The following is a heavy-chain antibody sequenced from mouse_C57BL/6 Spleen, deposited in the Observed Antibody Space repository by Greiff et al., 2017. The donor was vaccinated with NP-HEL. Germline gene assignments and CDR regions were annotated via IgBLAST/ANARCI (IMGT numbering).Heavy chain of an antibody. V-gene: IGHV1-61*01. Sequence: QVQLQQPGAELVRPGSSVKLSCKASGYTFTSYWMDWVKQRPGQGLEWIGNIYPSDSETHYNQKFKDKATLTVDKSSSTAYMQLSSLTSEDSAVYYGARCSAGYNYAMEYWGQGTPVTGAS. CDR2: IYPSDSET. D-gene: IGHD3-2*02. J-gene: IGHJ4*01. CDR1: GYTFTSYW. CDR3: ARCSAGYNYAMEY.